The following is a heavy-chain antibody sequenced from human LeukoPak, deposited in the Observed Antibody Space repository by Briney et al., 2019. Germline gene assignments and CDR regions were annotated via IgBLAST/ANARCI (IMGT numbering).Heavy chain of an antibody. CDR1: RFIFGAYG. J-gene: IGHJ4*02. CDR2: IRYDGSNK. V-gene: IGHV3-30*02. D-gene: IGHD6-13*01. Sequence: QPGGSLRLSCAASRFIFGAYGMHWVRQAPGKGLEWVAFIRYDGSNKYYADSVKGRFTISRDNSKNTLYLQMNSLRTEDTAVYYRAKDIYSSSWQSSGYLDYWGQGTLVTVSS. CDR3: AKDIYSSSWQSSGYLDY.